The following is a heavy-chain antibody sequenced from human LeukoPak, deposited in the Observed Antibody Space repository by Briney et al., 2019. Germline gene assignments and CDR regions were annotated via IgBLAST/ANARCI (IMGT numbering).Heavy chain of an antibody. D-gene: IGHD4-17*01. CDR2: ISSSSNYI. V-gene: IGHV3-21*04. CDR3: ARQNGGAEYGDYGH. J-gene: IGHJ4*02. Sequence: GGSLRLSCAASGFTFSNNGMNSVRQAPGKGLEWVSSISSSSNYIYYADSVKGRFTISRDNAKDSLHLQMNSLRAEDTAVYYCARQNGGAEYGDYGHWGQGILVTVSS. CDR1: GFTFSNNG.